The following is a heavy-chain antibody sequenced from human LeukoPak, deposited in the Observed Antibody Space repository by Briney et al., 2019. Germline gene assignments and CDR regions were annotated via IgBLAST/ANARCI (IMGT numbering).Heavy chain of an antibody. V-gene: IGHV4-39*02. J-gene: IGHJ4*02. CDR1: GGSISSSGYY. CDR3: ATRATWIGPVDY. CDR2: IYYSGTT. D-gene: IGHD5-12*01. Sequence: PETLSPTSTVSGGSISSSGYYWAWTRQTPGKGLEWIRNIYYSGTTYYSPHLKRRITMSIDTSNNPFSLKFTSVTAADTIVYYCATRATWIGPVDYWGQGALVTVSS.